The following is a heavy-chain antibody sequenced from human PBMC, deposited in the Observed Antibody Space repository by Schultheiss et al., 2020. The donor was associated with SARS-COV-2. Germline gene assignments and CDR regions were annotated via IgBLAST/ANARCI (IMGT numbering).Heavy chain of an antibody. CDR2: IWYDGSKK. Sequence: GGSLRLSCAASGFTFSSYGIHWVRQAPGKGLEWVAVIWYDGSKKYYADSVKGRFTISRDNSKNTVNLQMNSLRAEDTAVYYCARDQKVSGGMDVWGQGTTVTVSS. CDR1: GFTFSSYG. J-gene: IGHJ6*02. D-gene: IGHD4-23*01. CDR3: ARDQKVSGGMDV. V-gene: IGHV3-33*01.